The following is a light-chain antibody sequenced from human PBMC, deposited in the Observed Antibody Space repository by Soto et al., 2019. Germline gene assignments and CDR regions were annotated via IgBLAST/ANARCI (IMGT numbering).Light chain of an antibody. CDR2: GAS. Sequence: EIVMTQSPGTLSVSPGEGATLSCRASQSVSSNYLAWYQQKPGQAPRLLIYGASSRATGIPDRFSGSGSGTDFTLTISRLEPEHFAVYYCQQFSSYPLTFGGGTKVDIK. J-gene: IGKJ4*01. V-gene: IGKV3-20*01. CDR1: QSVSSNY. CDR3: QQFSSYPLT.